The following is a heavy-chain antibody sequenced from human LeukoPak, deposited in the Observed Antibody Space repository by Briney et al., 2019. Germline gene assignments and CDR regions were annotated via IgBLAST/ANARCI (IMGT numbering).Heavy chain of an antibody. CDR3: AKVRLFGVVFKREIWFDP. CDR2: ISGSGGST. Sequence: GGSLRLSCAASGFTFSSYAMSWVRQAPGKGLEWVSAISGSGGSTYYADSVKGRFTISRDNSKNTLYLQMNSLRAEDTAVYYCAKVRLFGVVFKREIWFDPWGQGTLVTVSS. J-gene: IGHJ5*02. D-gene: IGHD3-3*01. CDR1: GFTFSSYA. V-gene: IGHV3-23*01.